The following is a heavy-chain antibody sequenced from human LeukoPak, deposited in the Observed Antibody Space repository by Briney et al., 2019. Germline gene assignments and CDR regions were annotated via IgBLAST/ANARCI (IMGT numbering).Heavy chain of an antibody. D-gene: IGHD3-3*01. Sequence: GGSLRLSCAASGFTFSGSAMHWVRQASGKGLEWVGRIRSKANSYATAYAASVKGRFTISRDDSKNTAYLQMNSLKTEDTAVYNCTSHQTTIFGVVIRDYWGQGTLVTVSS. V-gene: IGHV3-73*01. CDR2: IRSKANSYAT. CDR3: TSHQTTIFGVVIRDY. CDR1: GFTFSGSA. J-gene: IGHJ4*02.